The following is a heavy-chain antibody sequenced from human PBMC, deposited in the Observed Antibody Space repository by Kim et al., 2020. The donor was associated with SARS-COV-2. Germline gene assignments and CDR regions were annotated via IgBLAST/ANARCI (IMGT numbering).Heavy chain of an antibody. V-gene: IGHV3-21*01. CDR3: AREGFYSGLDV. CDR1: GFTFSRYS. J-gene: IGHJ6*02. CDR2: ITWSSSLI. Sequence: GGSLRLSCASSGFTFSRYSMKWVRQAPGKGLEWVAFITWSSSLIYYGDSVKGRFTISRDNTKSSLYLQMNSLRAEDSAVYYCAREGFYSGLDVWGQGTTV.